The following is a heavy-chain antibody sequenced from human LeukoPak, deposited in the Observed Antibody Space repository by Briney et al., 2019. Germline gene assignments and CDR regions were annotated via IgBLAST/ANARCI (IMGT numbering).Heavy chain of an antibody. J-gene: IGHJ4*02. Sequence: ASETLSLTCSVSGGSIRSYFWSRIRQSAGRGLEHIGRIYSTGSTNYSPSLTNRVSMSVDTSKNQFSLTLTSVTAADTAMYFCARAGYTSTWTFDYWGQGILVTVSS. V-gene: IGHV4-4*07. CDR2: IYSTGST. CDR3: ARAGYTSTWTFDY. D-gene: IGHD3-16*02. CDR1: GGSIRSYF.